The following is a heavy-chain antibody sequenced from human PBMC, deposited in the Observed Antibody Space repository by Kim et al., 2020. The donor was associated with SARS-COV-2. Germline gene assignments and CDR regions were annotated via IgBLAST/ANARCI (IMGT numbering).Heavy chain of an antibody. V-gene: IGHV3-43*02. J-gene: IGHJ4*02. CDR3: AKDRRNGIAAAGTLDY. CDR1: GFTFDDYA. D-gene: IGHD6-13*01. Sequence: GGSLRLSCAASGFTFDDYAMHWVRQAPGKGLEWVSLISGDGGSTYYADSVKGRFTISRDNSKNSLYLQMNSLRTEDTALYYCAKDRRNGIAAAGTLDYWGQGTLVTVSS. CDR2: ISGDGGST.